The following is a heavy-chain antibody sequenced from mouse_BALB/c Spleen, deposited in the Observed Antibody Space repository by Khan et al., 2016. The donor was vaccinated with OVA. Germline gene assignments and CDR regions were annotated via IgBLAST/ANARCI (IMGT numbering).Heavy chain of an antibody. CDR3: ARDGSRYNYAIDY. J-gene: IGHJ4*01. Sequence: EVQLQESGPGLVKPSQSLSLTCTVTGYSITSDYAWNWIRQFPGNKLEWMGYISYSGSTNYNPALKSRISITRDTSKNQFFLRLNSVTTEDTATXYCARDGSRYNYAIDYWGQGTSVTVSS. CDR1: GYSITSDYA. D-gene: IGHD2-3*01. V-gene: IGHV3-2*02. CDR2: ISYSGST.